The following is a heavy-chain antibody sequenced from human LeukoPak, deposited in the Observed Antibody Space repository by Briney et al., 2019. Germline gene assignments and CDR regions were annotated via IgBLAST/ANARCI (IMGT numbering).Heavy chain of an antibody. CDR2: ISSSGSTI. V-gene: IGHV3-48*03. CDR1: GFTFSSYE. J-gene: IGHJ4*02. CDR3: ARGELSIVVVPAATDY. Sequence: GGSLRLSCAASGFTFSSYEMNWVRQAPGKGLEWVSYISSSGSTIYYADSVKGRFTISRDNAKNSLYLQMNSLRAEDTAVYYCARGELSIVVVPAATDYWGQGTLVTVSS. D-gene: IGHD2-2*01.